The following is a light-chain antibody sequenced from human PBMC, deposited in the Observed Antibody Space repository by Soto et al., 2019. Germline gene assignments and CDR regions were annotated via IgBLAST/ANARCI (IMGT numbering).Light chain of an antibody. CDR1: HTISSSY. Sequence: EIVLTQSPGTLSFSPGERATLSCRASHTISSSYLAWYQQKPGQAPRLLMYGISRRATGIPDRFSGSGSGTDFTLTISRLEPEDFAVYYCQQCGSLPGTFGQGTKVDNK. CDR2: GIS. CDR3: QQCGSLPGT. J-gene: IGKJ1*01. V-gene: IGKV3-20*01.